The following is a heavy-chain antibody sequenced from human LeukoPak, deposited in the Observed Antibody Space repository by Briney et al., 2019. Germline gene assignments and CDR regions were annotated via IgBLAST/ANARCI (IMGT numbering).Heavy chain of an antibody. J-gene: IGHJ3*02. CDR2: MNPNSGNT. Sequence: GASVKVSCKASGYTFTSYDINWVRQATGQGLEWMGWMNPNSGNTGYAQKFQGRVTITTDESTSTAYMELSSLRSEDTAVYYCARDEAATGAFDIWGQGTMVTASS. CDR1: GYTFTSYD. CDR3: ARDEAATGAFDI. D-gene: IGHD6-25*01. V-gene: IGHV1-8*01.